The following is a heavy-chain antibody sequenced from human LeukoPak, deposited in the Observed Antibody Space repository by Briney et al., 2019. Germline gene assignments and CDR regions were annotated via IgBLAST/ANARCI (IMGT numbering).Heavy chain of an antibody. J-gene: IGHJ3*02. Sequence: GASVKVSCKVSGYTLTELSMRWVRQAPGKGLEWMGGFDPEDGETIYAQKFQGRVTMTEDTSTDTAYMELSSLRSEDTAVYYCATPYGIVGADDAFDIWGQGTMVTVSS. V-gene: IGHV1-24*01. D-gene: IGHD1-26*01. CDR1: GYTLTELS. CDR3: ATPYGIVGADDAFDI. CDR2: FDPEDGET.